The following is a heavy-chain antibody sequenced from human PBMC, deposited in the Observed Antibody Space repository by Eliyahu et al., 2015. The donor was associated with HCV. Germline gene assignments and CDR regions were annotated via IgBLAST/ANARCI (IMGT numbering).Heavy chain of an antibody. CDR2: IYYSGTT. V-gene: IGHV4-39*01. D-gene: IGHD6-6*01. CDR3: ARYSTSSGWFDP. Sequence: QLQLQESGPGLVKPSETLSLTXTVSGXSISSSSXYWGWIRQPPGKGLEWIGXIYYSGTTYYNPSLKSRVTISVDTSKKRFSLKLSSVTAADTAVYYCARYSTSSGWFDPWGQGALVTVSS. J-gene: IGHJ5*02. CDR1: GXSISSSSXY.